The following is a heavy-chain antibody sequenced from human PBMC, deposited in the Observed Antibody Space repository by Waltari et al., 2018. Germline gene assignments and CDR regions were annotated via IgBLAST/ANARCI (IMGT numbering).Heavy chain of an antibody. CDR2: ISGGGGST. D-gene: IGHD2-8*02. CDR3: ARTCTGSGCSGDEYFNL. J-gene: IGHJ1*01. V-gene: IGHV4-59*12. Sequence: QVQLQESGPGLVEPSETLSITCAVSGGSISSSYWSWIRQSPGKGLEWIGYISGGGGSTSYNPSLKSRVTISTDTSNNQFSLKLTSVTAADTALYYCARTCTGSGCSGDEYFNLWGRGALVTVSS. CDR1: GGSISSSY.